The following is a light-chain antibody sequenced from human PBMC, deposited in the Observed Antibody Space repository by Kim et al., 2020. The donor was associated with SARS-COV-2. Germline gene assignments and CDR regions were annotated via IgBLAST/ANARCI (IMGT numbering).Light chain of an antibody. CDR1: NIGSKS. J-gene: IGLJ1*01. CDR3: QVWDSSSDHPV. Sequence: PGKTARITCGGNNIGSKSVHWYQQKPGQAPVLVIYYDSDRPSGIPERFSGSNSGNTATLTISRVEAGDEADYYCQVWDSSSDHPVFGTGTKVTV. V-gene: IGLV3-21*04. CDR2: YDS.